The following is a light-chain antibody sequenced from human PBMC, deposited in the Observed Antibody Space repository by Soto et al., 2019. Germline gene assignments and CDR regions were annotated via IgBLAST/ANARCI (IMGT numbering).Light chain of an antibody. Sequence: QLVLTQSPSESASLGAWVKLSCTLSSGHSSYAIAWHQQQPEKGPRYLMKLDSDGSHTKGDAIPDRFSGSSSGAERYLTISSLQSEDEADYYCQTWGTGIHVVFGGGTKLTVL. J-gene: IGLJ2*01. V-gene: IGLV4-69*01. CDR1: SGHSSYA. CDR2: LDSDGSH. CDR3: QTWGTGIHVV.